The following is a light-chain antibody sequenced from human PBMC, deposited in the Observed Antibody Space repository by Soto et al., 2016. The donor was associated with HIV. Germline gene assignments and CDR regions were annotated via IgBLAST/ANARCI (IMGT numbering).Light chain of an antibody. CDR2: QDS. V-gene: IGLV3-1*01. CDR1: KLGDKY. CDR3: QAWDSSTVV. J-gene: IGLJ2*01. Sequence: SYELTQPPSVSVSSGQTASITCFGDKLGDKYVCWYQQKPGQSPVLVIYQDSKRPSGIPERFSGSNSGNTATLTISGTQAMDEADYYCQAWDSSTVVFGGGTKLTVL.